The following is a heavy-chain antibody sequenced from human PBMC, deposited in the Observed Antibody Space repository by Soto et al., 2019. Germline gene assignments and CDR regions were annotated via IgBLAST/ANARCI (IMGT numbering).Heavy chain of an antibody. V-gene: IGHV3-53*04. CDR1: GFTVSSSY. CDR2: IYGGGGT. J-gene: IGHJ4*02. D-gene: IGHD3-10*01. Sequence: EVQLVESGGGLVQPGGSLRLSCAASGFTVSSSYMNWVRQTPEKGLEWVSVIYGGGGTYYADSVKGRFTISRHNSQNTVYLQMNSLKPEDTAVYYCAREAYYYGSGSVLDYRGQGALVTVSS. CDR3: AREAYYYGSGSVLDY.